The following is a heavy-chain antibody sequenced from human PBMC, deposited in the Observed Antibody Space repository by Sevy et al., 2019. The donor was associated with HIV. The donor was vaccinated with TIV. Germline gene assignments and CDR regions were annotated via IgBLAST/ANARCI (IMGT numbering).Heavy chain of an antibody. D-gene: IGHD6-19*01. J-gene: IGHJ4*02. CDR1: GFTFSSYA. CDR2: ISGSGGST. V-gene: IGHV3-23*01. Sequence: GGSLRLSCAASGFTFSSYAMSWVRQAPGKGLEWVSAISGSGGSTYYADSVKGRFTISRDNSKNTRYLQMNSLRAEDTAVYYCAKSPRIAVAGTGYFDYWGQGTLVTVSS. CDR3: AKSPRIAVAGTGYFDY.